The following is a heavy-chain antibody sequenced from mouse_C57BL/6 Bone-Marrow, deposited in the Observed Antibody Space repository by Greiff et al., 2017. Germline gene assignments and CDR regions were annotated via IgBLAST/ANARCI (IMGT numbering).Heavy chain of an antibody. Sequence: VQVVESGPGLVAPSQSLSITCPVSGFSLTSYGVSWVRQPPGKGLEWLGVIWGDGSTNYHSALISRLSISKDNSKSQVFLKLNSLQTDDTATYYCAGGGYDYDMAWFAYWGQGTLVTVSA. CDR2: IWGDGST. D-gene: IGHD2-4*01. V-gene: IGHV2-3*01. CDR3: AGGGYDYDMAWFAY. CDR1: GFSLTSYG. J-gene: IGHJ3*01.